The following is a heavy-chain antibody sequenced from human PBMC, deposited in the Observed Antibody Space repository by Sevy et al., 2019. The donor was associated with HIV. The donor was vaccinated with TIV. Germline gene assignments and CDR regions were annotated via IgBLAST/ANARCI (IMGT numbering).Heavy chain of an antibody. J-gene: IGHJ3*02. Sequence: SETLSLTCTVSGGSISSYYWSWIRQPPVKGLEWIGYIYYSGSTNYNPSLKSRVTISVDTSKNQFSLKLSSVTAAYTAVYYCAIPSTWIQLWLAAFDIWGQGTMVPVSS. CDR1: GGSISSYY. V-gene: IGHV4-59*01. D-gene: IGHD5-18*01. CDR2: IYYSGST. CDR3: AIPSTWIQLWLAAFDI.